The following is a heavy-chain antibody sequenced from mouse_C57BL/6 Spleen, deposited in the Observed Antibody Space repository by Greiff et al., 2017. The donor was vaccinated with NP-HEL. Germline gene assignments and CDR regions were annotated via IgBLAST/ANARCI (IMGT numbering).Heavy chain of an antibody. V-gene: IGHV3-6*01. D-gene: IGHD2-1*01. J-gene: IGHJ2*01. CDR2: ISYDGSN. CDR3: ARGELLLLDY. Sequence: EVQLQQSGPGLVKPSQSLSLTCSVTGYSITSGYYWNWIRQFPGNKLEWMGYISYDGSNNYNPSLKNRISITRDTSKNQFFLKLNSVTTEDTATYYCARGELLLLDYWGQGTTLTVSS. CDR1: GYSITSGYY.